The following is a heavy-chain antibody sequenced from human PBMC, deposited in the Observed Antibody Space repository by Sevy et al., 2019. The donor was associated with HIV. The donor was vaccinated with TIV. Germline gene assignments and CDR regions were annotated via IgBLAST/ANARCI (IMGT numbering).Heavy chain of an antibody. CDR3: ARGYCSSTSYYWENWFDP. D-gene: IGHD2-2*01. Sequence: GGSLRLSCAASGFTFSSYSMNWVRQAPGKGLEWVSYISSSSSTIYYADSVKGRFTISRDNAKNSLYLQMNSLRDEDTAVYYCARGYCSSTSYYWENWFDPWGQGTLVTVSS. J-gene: IGHJ5*02. CDR2: ISSSSSTI. CDR1: GFTFSSYS. V-gene: IGHV3-48*02.